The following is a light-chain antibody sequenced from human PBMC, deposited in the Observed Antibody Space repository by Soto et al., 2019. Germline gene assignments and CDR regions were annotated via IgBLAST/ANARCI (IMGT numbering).Light chain of an antibody. V-gene: IGKV3-15*01. CDR2: GAS. CDR1: QSVSIN. Sequence: EIVVTQSPATLSLSPGERAILSYRASQSVSINLAWFQQKPGQAPRLLIYGASTRATGIPARFSGSGSGTEFTLTISSLQSEDFAVYYCQQRSDWPPFTFGQGTKVEIK. CDR3: QQRSDWPPFT. J-gene: IGKJ2*01.